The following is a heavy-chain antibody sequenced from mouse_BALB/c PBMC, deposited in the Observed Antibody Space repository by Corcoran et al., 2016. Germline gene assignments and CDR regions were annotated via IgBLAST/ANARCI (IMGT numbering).Heavy chain of an antibody. CDR3: ANWDWYFDV. D-gene: IGHD4-1*01. Sequence: EDQLQQSGAELVKPGASVKLSCTASGFNIKETYMHWVKQRPEQGLEWIGRIDPANGNTKYDPKFQGKATITADTSSNTAYLQLSSLTSEDTAVYYCANWDWYFDVWGAGTTVTVSS. CDR1: GFNIKETY. V-gene: IGHV14-3*02. CDR2: IDPANGNT. J-gene: IGHJ1*01.